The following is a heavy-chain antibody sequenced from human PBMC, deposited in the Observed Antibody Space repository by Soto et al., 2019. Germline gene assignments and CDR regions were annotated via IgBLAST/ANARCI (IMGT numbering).Heavy chain of an antibody. CDR2: MNPNSGNG. J-gene: IGHJ5*02. Sequence: GASVKISCKASGYAFRNNDISWVRQGTGQGLEWMGWMNPNSGNGGYAQKFQGRVTMTRDTSTSTAYMELSSLTSDDTAIYYCARMATSGTLNWFEPWGKGTLVTVSS. CDR1: GYAFRNND. CDR3: ARMATSGTLNWFEP. V-gene: IGHV1-8*01.